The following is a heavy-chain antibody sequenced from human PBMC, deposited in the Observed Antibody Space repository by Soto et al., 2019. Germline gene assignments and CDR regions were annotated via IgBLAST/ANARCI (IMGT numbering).Heavy chain of an antibody. CDR1: GFTFSSYA. D-gene: IGHD2-2*01. CDR2: ISGSGGST. J-gene: IGHJ6*03. V-gene: IGHV3-23*01. CDR3: AKVNDDEYQPHSYYYYYMDV. Sequence: GGSLRLSCAASGFTFSSYAMSWVRQAPGKGLEWVSAISGSGGSTYYADSVKGRFTISRDNSKNTLYLQMNSLRAEDTAVYYCAKVNDDEYQPHSYYYYYMDVWGKGTTVTVSS.